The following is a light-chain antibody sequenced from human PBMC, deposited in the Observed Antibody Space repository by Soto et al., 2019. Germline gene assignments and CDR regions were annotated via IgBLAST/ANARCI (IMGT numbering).Light chain of an antibody. CDR3: QQYYTTPWT. V-gene: IGKV4-1*01. CDR1: QSVLYSSNNKNY. Sequence: DIVMTQSPDSLAVSLGERATINCKSSQSVLYSSNNKNYLAWYQQKPGQPPKALIYWASTRESGVPDRFSGSGSGTDFTLTISSLQAEDVDVYYCQQYYTTPWTFGQGTKVEIK. J-gene: IGKJ1*01. CDR2: WAS.